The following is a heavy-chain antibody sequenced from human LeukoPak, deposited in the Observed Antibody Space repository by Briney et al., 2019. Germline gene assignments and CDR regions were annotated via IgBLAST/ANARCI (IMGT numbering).Heavy chain of an antibody. CDR1: GFTFSSYG. V-gene: IGHV3-23*01. CDR3: AKIGLLWFGETPQNDY. CDR2: ISGSGGST. J-gene: IGHJ4*02. D-gene: IGHD3-10*01. Sequence: GGSLRLSCAASGFTFSSYGMSWVRQAPEKGLERVSAISGSGGSTYYADSVKGRFTISRDNSKNTLYLQMNSLRAEDTAVYYCAKIGLLWFGETPQNDYWGQGTLVTVSS.